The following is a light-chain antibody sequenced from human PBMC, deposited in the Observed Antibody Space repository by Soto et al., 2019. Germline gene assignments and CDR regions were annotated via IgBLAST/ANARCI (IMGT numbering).Light chain of an antibody. J-gene: IGKJ3*01. Sequence: DIQMTQSPSSLSASVGDRVTITCRASQTVLKYLNWYQQKPGRDPSLLIYAASSLQSGVPSRFSDSDSGTEFALPITSLQPEDFATYYCQQSYSTLFSFGPGTKVEI. CDR2: AAS. V-gene: IGKV1-39*01. CDR1: QTVLKY. CDR3: QQSYSTLFS.